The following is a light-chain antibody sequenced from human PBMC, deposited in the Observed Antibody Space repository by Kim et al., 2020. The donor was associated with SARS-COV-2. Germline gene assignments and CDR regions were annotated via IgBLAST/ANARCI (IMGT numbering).Light chain of an antibody. CDR2: AVS. J-gene: IGKJ1*01. CDR1: QGISSY. CDR3: QQYYTYPWT. Sequence: AIRITQSPSSLSASTGDRVTITCRASQGISSYLGWYQQKPGKAPKLLMSAVSTLQSEVPSRFSGSGSGTDFTLTISCLQSEDFATYYCQQYYTYPWTFGQGTKVDIK. V-gene: IGKV1-8*01.